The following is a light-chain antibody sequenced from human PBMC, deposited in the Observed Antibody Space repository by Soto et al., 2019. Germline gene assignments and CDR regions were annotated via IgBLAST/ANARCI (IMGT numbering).Light chain of an antibody. CDR1: SSDVGGYNY. Sequence: QSALTQPASVSGSPGQSITISCTGTSSDVGGYNYVSWYQQHPGKAPKLMIYEVNNRPSGVSNRFSGSKSGSTASLTISGLQAEDEADYYCSSYTSSSTLGVFGTGTKLTVL. V-gene: IGLV2-14*01. CDR2: EVN. CDR3: SSYTSSSTLGV. J-gene: IGLJ1*01.